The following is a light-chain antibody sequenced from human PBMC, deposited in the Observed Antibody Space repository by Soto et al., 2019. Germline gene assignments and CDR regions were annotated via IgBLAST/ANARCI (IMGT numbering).Light chain of an antibody. J-gene: IGKJ1*01. Sequence: EIVMTQSPATLSVSPGERATLSCRASQSVSSNLAWYQQKPGQAPRLLIYGASTRATGIPARFSGSGSGTEFTLTISSLQSEDFAVXYCQQSGTFGQGTKVDIK. V-gene: IGKV3-15*01. CDR2: GAS. CDR1: QSVSSN. CDR3: QQSGT.